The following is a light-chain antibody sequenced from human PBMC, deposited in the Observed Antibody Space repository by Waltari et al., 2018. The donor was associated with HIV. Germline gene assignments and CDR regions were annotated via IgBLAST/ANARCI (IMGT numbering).Light chain of an antibody. Sequence: EIVMTQSPLTLSVSPGERATLSCRASQSVRSYIAWYQQKPGQTPRLLIYGSATRATGIPARFSGSGSGTEFSLTISSLQSEDFAVYYCQQYNNWPLTFGGGTKVEIK. V-gene: IGKV3-15*01. CDR3: QQYNNWPLT. J-gene: IGKJ4*01. CDR1: QSVRSY. CDR2: GSA.